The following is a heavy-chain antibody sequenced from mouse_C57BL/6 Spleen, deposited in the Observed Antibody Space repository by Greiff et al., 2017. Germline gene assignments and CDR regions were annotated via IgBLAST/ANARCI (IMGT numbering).Heavy chain of an antibody. V-gene: IGHV1-75*01. J-gene: IGHJ4*01. CDR3: ARRGSYYSNPGYAMDY. Sequence: VQVVESGPELVKPGASVKISCKASGYTFTDYYINWVKQRPGQGLEWIGWIFPGSGSTYYNEKFKGKATLTVDKSSSTAYMLLSSLTSEDSAVYFCARRGSYYSNPGYAMDYWGQGTSVTVSS. CDR1: GYTFTDYY. D-gene: IGHD2-5*01. CDR2: IFPGSGST.